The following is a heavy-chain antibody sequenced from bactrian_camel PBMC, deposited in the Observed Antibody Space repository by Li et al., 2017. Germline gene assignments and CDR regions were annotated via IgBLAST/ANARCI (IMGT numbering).Heavy chain of an antibody. CDR2: IDRFGGL. J-gene: IGHJ4*01. D-gene: IGHD2*01. Sequence: HVQLVESGGGSVQAGGSLRLSCAASGGTPTNICVGWFRQAPGKEREVVACIDRFGGLNYADSVKGRFTISRDQAKNILYLQMNSLKSEDTALYYCARGRAPFDRWGQGTQVTVS. V-gene: IGHV3S53*01. CDR1: GGTPTNIC. CDR3: ARGRAPFDR.